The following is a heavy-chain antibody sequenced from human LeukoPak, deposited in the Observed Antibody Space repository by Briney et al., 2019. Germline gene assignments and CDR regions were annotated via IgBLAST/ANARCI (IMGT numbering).Heavy chain of an antibody. J-gene: IGHJ4*02. CDR1: GFTVSSNY. CDR2: IYSGGTT. CDR3: ARVTETTAFDY. V-gene: IGHV3-53*01. Sequence: GGSLRLSCAASGFTVSSNYMSWVRQAPGKGLEWVSVIYSGGTTYYADSVKGRFTISRDNSKNTVYLQMNSLRAEDTAVYYCARVTETTAFDYWGQGTLVTVSS. D-gene: IGHD4-17*01.